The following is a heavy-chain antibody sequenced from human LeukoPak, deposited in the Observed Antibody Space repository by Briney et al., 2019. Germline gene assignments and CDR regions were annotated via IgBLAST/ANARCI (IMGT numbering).Heavy chain of an antibody. Sequence: SGWSLRLSCAASGFTFSSYSMNLVRQAPGKGLQWASSISSSSSYIYYAYSVKGRFTISSYNAKNSHYLQRNSLRAEDTAVYYCALSVGYGRDYWGQGTLVSVFS. CDR3: ALSVGYGRDY. J-gene: IGHJ4*02. CDR2: ISSSSSYI. CDR1: GFTFSSYS. V-gene: IGHV3-21*01. D-gene: IGHD5-12*01.